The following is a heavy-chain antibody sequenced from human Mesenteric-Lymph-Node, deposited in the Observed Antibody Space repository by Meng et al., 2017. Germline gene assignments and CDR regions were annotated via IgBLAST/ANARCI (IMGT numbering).Heavy chain of an antibody. CDR3: SRPRVPLCGSGSGELDY. CDR1: GYTFTSYY. CDR2: INPSGGST. D-gene: IGHD3-10*01. Sequence: ASAKVSCKASGYTFTSYYMHWVRQAPGQGLEWMGIINPSGGSTSYAQKFQGRVTMTRDTSTSTVYMELSSLRSEDTAVYYCSRPRVPLCGSGSGELDYWGQGTLVTVSS. V-gene: IGHV1-46*01. J-gene: IGHJ4*02.